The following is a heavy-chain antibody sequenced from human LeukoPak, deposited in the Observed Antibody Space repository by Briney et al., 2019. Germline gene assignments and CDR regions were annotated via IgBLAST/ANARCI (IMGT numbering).Heavy chain of an antibody. Sequence: GESLKISCKGSGFNFANYWIGWVRQMPGKGLEWMGIIYPGDSDTRYSPSFQGQVTISADKSISTAYLQWSSLKASDTAIYYCARYRSAGYYYGMDVWGQGTTVTVSS. CDR3: ARYRSAGYYYGMDV. J-gene: IGHJ6*02. V-gene: IGHV5-51*01. D-gene: IGHD1-14*01. CDR2: IYPGDSDT. CDR1: GFNFANYW.